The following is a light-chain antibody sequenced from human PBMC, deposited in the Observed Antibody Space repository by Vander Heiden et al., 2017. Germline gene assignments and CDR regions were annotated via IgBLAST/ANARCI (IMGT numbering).Light chain of an antibody. Sequence: QSALTQPASVSGSPGQSITISCTGTSSDVGGYNYVSWYQQHPGKAPKLMIYEVSNRPSGVSNRFSGSKSGNTASPTISGLQAEDEADYDCSSYTSSSTLDVVFGGGTKLTVL. CDR1: SSDVGGYNY. V-gene: IGLV2-14*01. CDR3: SSYTSSSTLDVV. J-gene: IGLJ2*01. CDR2: EVS.